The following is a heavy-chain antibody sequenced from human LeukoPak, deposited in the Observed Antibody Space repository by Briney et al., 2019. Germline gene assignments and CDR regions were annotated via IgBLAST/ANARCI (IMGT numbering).Heavy chain of an antibody. CDR2: IIPIFGTA. D-gene: IGHD2-2*01. CDR3: ARDQIVVPAAQYYYYYGMDV. CDR1: GGTFSSYA. J-gene: IGHJ6*02. Sequence: ASVKVSCKASGGTFSSYAISWVRQAPGQGLEWMGGIIPIFGTANYAQKFQGRVTITADESTSTAYMELSSLRSEDTAVYYCARDQIVVPAAQYYYYYGMDVWGQGTTVIVSS. V-gene: IGHV1-69*13.